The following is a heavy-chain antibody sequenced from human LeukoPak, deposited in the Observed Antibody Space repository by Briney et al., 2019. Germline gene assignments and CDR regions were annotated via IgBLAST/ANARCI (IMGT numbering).Heavy chain of an antibody. Sequence: GGSLRLSCAASGFTFSSYSMNWVRQAPGKGLEWVSSISSSSYIYYADSVKGRFTISRDNAKNSLYLQMNSLRAEDTAVYYCARDLIAAAGTFDYWGQGTLVTVSS. J-gene: IGHJ4*02. V-gene: IGHV3-21*01. CDR3: ARDLIAAAGTFDY. D-gene: IGHD6-13*01. CDR2: ISSSSYI. CDR1: GFTFSSYS.